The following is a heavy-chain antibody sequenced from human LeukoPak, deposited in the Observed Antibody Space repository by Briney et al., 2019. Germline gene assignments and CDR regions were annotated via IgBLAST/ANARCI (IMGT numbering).Heavy chain of an antibody. J-gene: IGHJ4*02. CDR3: ARHSEYGTSWFDY. CDR2: IYSGGST. D-gene: IGHD6-13*01. V-gene: IGHV3-53*01. CDR1: GFTVDDNY. Sequence: GGSLRLSCAASGFTVDDNYISWVRQAPGKGLEWVSVIYSGGSTYYADSVKGRFTISRDISKNTLNLQMNSLRVEDTAVYYCARHSEYGTSWFDYWGQGTPVTVSS.